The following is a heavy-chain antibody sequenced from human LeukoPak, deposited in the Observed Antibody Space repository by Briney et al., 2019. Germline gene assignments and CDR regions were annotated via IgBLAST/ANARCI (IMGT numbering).Heavy chain of an antibody. CDR1: GFTFDDYE. CDR3: ARYDRVYYFDY. CDR2: ISSSGDTK. Sequence: SGGSLRLSCAASGFTFDDYEMNWVRQAPGKGLEWVSYISSSGDTKYYADSVKGRFTISRDNAKNSLYLQMNSLRAEDTAVYYCARYDRVYYFDYWGQGTLVTVSS. J-gene: IGHJ4*02. D-gene: IGHD3-3*01. V-gene: IGHV3-48*03.